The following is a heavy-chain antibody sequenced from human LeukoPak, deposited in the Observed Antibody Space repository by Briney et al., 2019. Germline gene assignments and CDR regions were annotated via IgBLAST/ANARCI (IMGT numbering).Heavy chain of an antibody. J-gene: IGHJ4*02. D-gene: IGHD5-12*01. CDR1: GLIFRSYW. CDR2: INQEGSEK. V-gene: IGHV3-7*01. Sequence: PGGSLRLSCEVSGLIFRSYWMSWVRQAPGKGLEWVANINQEGSEKYFEDSVKGRFTISRDNAKNSLHLQMNTLRAEDTAIYYCARDIGNSGFNLDYWGQGTPVTVSS. CDR3: ARDIGNSGFNLDY.